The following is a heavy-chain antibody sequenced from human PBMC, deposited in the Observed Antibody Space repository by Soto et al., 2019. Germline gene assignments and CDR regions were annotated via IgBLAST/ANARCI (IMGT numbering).Heavy chain of an antibody. CDR3: ARGGSGSYYPNAFDI. J-gene: IGHJ3*02. Sequence: QVQLQESGPGLVKPSQTLSLTCTVSGGSISSGGYYWSWIRQHPGKGLEWIGYIYYSGSTYYNPSLKCRVTISVDTSKNQFPLKLSSVTAADTAVYYCARGGSGSYYPNAFDIWGQGTMVTVSS. CDR1: GGSISSGGYY. V-gene: IGHV4-31*03. D-gene: IGHD3-10*01. CDR2: IYYSGST.